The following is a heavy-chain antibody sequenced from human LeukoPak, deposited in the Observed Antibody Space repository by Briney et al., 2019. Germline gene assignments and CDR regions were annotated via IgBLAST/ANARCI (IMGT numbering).Heavy chain of an antibody. J-gene: IGHJ3*02. D-gene: IGHD2-2*02. CDR1: GGSISSYY. CDR3: ARQKLYAFDI. Sequence: PSETLSLTCTVSGGSISSYYWSWIRQPPGKGLEWIGYIYYSGSTNYNPSLKSRVTISVDTSKNRFSLKLSSVTAADTAVYYCARQKLYAFDIWGQGTMVTVSS. CDR2: IYYSGST. V-gene: IGHV4-59*08.